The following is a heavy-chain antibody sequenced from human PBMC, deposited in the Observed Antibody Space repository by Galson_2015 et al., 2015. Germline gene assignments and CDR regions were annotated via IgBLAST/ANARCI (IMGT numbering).Heavy chain of an antibody. CDR2: FSGSGGST. J-gene: IGHJ6*02. D-gene: IGHD3-3*01. CDR1: GVTFSSSA. V-gene: IGHV3-23*01. CDR3: AKDPVYDFWSGYSDYYGMDV. Sequence: SLRLSCAASGVTFSSSAMSWVLQAPGKGLEGVSAFSGSGGSTYCADSVKGRFTISRDNSKNTLFLQMNSLMAEDTAVYCCAKDPVYDFWSGYSDYYGMDVWGQGTLVTVSS.